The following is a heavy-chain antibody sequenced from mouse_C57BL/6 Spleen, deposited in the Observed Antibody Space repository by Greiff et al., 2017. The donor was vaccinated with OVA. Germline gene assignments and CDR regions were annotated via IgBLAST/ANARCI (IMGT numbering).Heavy chain of an antibody. Sequence: EVQLQQSGPELVKPGASVKIPCKASGYTFTDYNMDWVKQSHGKSLEWIGDINPNNGGTIYNQKFKGKATLTVDKSSSTAYMELRSLTSEDTAVYYCARTVLRSYYYAMDYWGQGTSVTVSS. J-gene: IGHJ4*01. D-gene: IGHD1-1*01. CDR2: INPNNGGT. CDR3: ARTVLRSYYYAMDY. CDR1: GYTFTDYN. V-gene: IGHV1-18*01.